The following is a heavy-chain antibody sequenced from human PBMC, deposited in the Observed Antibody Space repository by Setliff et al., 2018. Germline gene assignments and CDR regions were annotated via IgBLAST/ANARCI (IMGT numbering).Heavy chain of an antibody. CDR3: TTDPSPTFGGVIGAAFDF. D-gene: IGHD3-16*01. CDR1: GFTFNNTW. J-gene: IGHJ3*01. V-gene: IGHV3-15*01. CDR2: FKSKTDGGTT. Sequence: GSLRLSCAVSGFTFNNTWMNWVRQAPGKGLEWVGRFKSKTDGGTTDYAAPVKGRFTISRDYSKNTLYLQMNSLKTEDTAVYYCTTDPSPTFGGVIGAAFDFWGQGTMVTVSS.